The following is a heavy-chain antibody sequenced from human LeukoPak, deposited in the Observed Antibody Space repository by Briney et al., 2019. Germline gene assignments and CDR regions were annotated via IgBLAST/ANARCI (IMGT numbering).Heavy chain of an antibody. CDR3: AAAAGTRWFDP. Sequence: SETLSLTCTVSGDSISSSSSYWGWIRQPPGKGLEWIGSIYHSGSTYYNPSPKSRVTISVDTSKNQFSLKLSSVTAADTAVYYCAAAAGTRWFDPWGQGTLVTVSS. CDR2: IYHSGST. D-gene: IGHD6-13*01. CDR1: GDSISSSSSY. J-gene: IGHJ5*02. V-gene: IGHV4-39*07.